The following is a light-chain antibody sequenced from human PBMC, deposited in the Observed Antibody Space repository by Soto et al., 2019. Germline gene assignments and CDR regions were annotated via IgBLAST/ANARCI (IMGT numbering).Light chain of an antibody. Sequence: DIVMTQSPLSLPVTPGEPACISCRSSQILLHSNGYNYLDWYLQKPGQSPQLLIYLGSYRASGVPDRFSGSGSGTDFTLKISRVEAEDVGVYYCMQALQTRTFGQGTKVDI. CDR3: MQALQTRT. V-gene: IGKV2-28*01. CDR1: QILLHSNGYNY. CDR2: LGS. J-gene: IGKJ1*01.